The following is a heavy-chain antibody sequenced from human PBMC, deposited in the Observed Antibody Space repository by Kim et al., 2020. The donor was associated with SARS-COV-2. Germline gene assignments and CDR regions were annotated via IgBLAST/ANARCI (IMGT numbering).Heavy chain of an antibody. CDR2: IWYDGSNK. J-gene: IGHJ4*02. CDR1: GFTFSSYG. D-gene: IGHD6-13*01. CDR3: AREGSSWSYFDY. Sequence: GGSLRLSCAASGFTFSSYGMHWVRQAPGKGLEWVAVIWYDGSNKYYADSVKGRFTISRDNSKNTLYLQMNSLRAEDTAVYYCAREGSSWSYFDYWGQGTLVTVSS. V-gene: IGHV3-33*01.